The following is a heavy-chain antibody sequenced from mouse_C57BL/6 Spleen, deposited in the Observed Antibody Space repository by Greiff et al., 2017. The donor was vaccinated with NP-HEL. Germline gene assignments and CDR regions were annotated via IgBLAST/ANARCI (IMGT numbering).Heavy chain of an antibody. D-gene: IGHD2-4*01. Sequence: EVKLQESEGGLVQPGSSMKLSCTASGFTFSDYYMAWVRQVPEKGLEWVANINYDGSSTYYLDSLKSRFIISRDNAKNILYLQMSSLKSEDTATYYCARADYDYDRYYAMDYWGQGTSVTVSS. CDR3: ARADYDYDRYYAMDY. CDR2: INYDGSST. V-gene: IGHV5-16*01. CDR1: GFTFSDYY. J-gene: IGHJ4*01.